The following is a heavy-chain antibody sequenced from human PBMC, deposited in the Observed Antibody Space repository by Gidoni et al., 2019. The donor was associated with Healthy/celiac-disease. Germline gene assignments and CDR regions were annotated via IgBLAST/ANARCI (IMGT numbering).Heavy chain of an antibody. J-gene: IGHJ3*02. Sequence: GGYYWSWIRQPPGKGLEWSGYTYYSGITYYNPSLKSLVTISVDTSKNQFSLRLSSVTAADTAVYYCARWRRAVAGGGAFDIWGEGTMFTVSS. V-gene: IGHV4-31*01. D-gene: IGHD6-19*01. CDR3: ARWRRAVAGGGAFDI. CDR1: GGYY. CDR2: TYYSGIT.